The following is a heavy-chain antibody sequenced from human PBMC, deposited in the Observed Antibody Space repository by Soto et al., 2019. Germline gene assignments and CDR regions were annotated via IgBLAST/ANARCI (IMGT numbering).Heavy chain of an antibody. J-gene: IGHJ4*02. CDR3: ARGEFYDSSGTSFVRGDDH. V-gene: IGHV1-18*01. D-gene: IGHD3-22*01. CDR1: GYTFTTYG. CDR2: ISVYNGNT. Sequence: ASVKVSCKASGYTFTTYGINWVRQAPGQGLEWMGWISVYNGNTNYAQKFQGRVTMTTHSSTNTAYLDLRSLKSDDTAVYYCARGEFYDSSGTSFVRGDDHWGQGTRVTVSS.